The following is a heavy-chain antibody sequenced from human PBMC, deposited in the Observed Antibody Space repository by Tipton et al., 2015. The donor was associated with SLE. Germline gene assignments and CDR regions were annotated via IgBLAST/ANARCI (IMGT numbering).Heavy chain of an antibody. CDR3: ARSLIAVAGTGVYYSGMDV. V-gene: IGHV1-46*01. Sequence: QSGPEVKKPGASVKVSCKASGYTFTSYYMHWVRQAPGQGLEWMGIINPSGGSTSYAQKFQGRVTMTRDTSTSTVYMELSSLRSEDTAVYYCARSLIAVAGTGVYYSGMDVWGQGTTVTVSS. D-gene: IGHD6-19*01. J-gene: IGHJ6*02. CDR2: INPSGGST. CDR1: GYTFTSYY.